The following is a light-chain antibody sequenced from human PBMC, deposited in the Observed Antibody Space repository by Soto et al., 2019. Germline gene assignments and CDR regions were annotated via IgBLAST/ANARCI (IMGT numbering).Light chain of an antibody. Sequence: EIVMTQSPATLSVSPGERATLSCRASQSVSSNLAWYQQKPGQAPRLLIYGASTRATGIPARFSGGGSGTEFTLTISSLQSEDVAVYYCQQYNSWPLTFGGGTKVDNK. CDR1: QSVSSN. V-gene: IGKV3-15*01. CDR2: GAS. J-gene: IGKJ4*01. CDR3: QQYNSWPLT.